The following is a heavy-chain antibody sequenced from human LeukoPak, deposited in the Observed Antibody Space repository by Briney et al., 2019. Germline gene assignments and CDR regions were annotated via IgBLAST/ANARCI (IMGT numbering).Heavy chain of an antibody. D-gene: IGHD5-24*01. Sequence: GGSLRLSCAASGFTFSSYWMHWVRQAPGKGLEWVPVIYGGGNIYYADSAKGRFTISRDNSKNTLYLQMNSLRAEDTAVYYCARGAGYNYPYYFDYWGQGTLVTVSS. CDR2: IYGGGNI. CDR3: ARGAGYNYPYYFDY. V-gene: IGHV3-53*01. J-gene: IGHJ4*02. CDR1: GFTFSSYW.